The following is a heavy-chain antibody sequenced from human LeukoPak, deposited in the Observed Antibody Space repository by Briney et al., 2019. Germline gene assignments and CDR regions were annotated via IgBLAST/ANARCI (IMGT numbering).Heavy chain of an antibody. CDR2: ISGSGGST. J-gene: IGHJ4*02. CDR3: AKSLTYYYDSSGYWFDY. D-gene: IGHD3-22*01. V-gene: IGHV3-23*01. Sequence: GGSLRLSCAASGFTFSSYAMSWVRQAPGKGLEWVSAISGSGGSTYYADSAKGRFTISRDNSKNTLYLQMNSLRAEDTAVYYCAKSLTYYYDSSGYWFDYWGQGTLVTVSS. CDR1: GFTFSSYA.